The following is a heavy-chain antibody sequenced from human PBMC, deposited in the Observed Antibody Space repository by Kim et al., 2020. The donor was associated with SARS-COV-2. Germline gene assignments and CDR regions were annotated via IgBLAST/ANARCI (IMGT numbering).Heavy chain of an antibody. CDR3: VRDLTLSRRGFDP. J-gene: IGHJ5*02. D-gene: IGHD3-10*01. Sequence: YNPSLNSRVSISVDKSNNQFSLKLTSVTAADSAMYYCVRDLTLSRRGFDPWGQGTLVTVSS. V-gene: IGHV4-4*02.